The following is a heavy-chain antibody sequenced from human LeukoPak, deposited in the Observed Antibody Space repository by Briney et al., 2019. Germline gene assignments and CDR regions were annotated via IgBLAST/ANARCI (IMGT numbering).Heavy chain of an antibody. CDR3: ARGRLGILGRAMNY. D-gene: IGHD2-15*01. CDR1: GYTFTSYD. J-gene: IGHJ4*02. V-gene: IGHV1-8*01. Sequence: ASVKVSCKASGYTFTSYDINWVRQATGQGLEWMGWMNPNSGNTGYAQKFQGRVTMTRNTSISTAYMELSSLRSEDTAVYYCARGRLGILGRAMNYWGQGTLVTVSS. CDR2: MNPNSGNT.